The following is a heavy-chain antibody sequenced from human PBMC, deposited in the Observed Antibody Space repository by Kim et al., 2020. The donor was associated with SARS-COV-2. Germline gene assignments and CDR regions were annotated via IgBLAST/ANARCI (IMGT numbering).Heavy chain of an antibody. CDR3: ARDGTVTTDYYYMDV. Sequence: SVKVSCKASGGTFSSYAISWVRQAPGQGLEWMGGIIPIFGTANYAQKFQGRVTITADESTSTAYMELSSLRAEDTAVYYCARDGTVTTDYYYMDVWGKGATVTVSS. CDR1: GGTFSSYA. J-gene: IGHJ6*03. CDR2: IIPIFGTA. V-gene: IGHV1-69*13. D-gene: IGHD4-17*01.